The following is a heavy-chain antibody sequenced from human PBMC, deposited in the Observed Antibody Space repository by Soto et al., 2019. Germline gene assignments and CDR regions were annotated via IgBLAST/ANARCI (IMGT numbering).Heavy chain of an antibody. CDR2: INHSGST. J-gene: IGHJ4*02. CDR3: ARVVYEFWSGDSHFAY. Sequence: YETLSLTFAVYGGSFSGYYWSWIRQPPGKGLEWIGEINHSGSTNYNPSLKSRVTISVDTSKKKFSLKLISVTAAHTAVYYCARVVYEFWSGDSHFAYWGQGTLVTVSS. V-gene: IGHV4-34*01. CDR1: GGSFSGYY. D-gene: IGHD3-3*01.